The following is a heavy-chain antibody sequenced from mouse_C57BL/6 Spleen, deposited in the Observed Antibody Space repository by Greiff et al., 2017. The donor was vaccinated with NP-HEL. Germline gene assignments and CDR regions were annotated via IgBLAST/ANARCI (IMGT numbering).Heavy chain of an antibody. D-gene: IGHD1-1*01. CDR2: IDPSDSYT. Sequence: QVQLQQPGAELVKPGASVKLSCKASGYTFTSYWMQWVKQRPGQGLEWIGEIDPSDSYTNYNQKFKGKATLTVDTSSSTAYMQLSSLTSEDSAVYYCARLHGSSSFAYWGQGTLVTVSA. V-gene: IGHV1-50*01. J-gene: IGHJ3*01. CDR1: GYTFTSYW. CDR3: ARLHGSSSFAY.